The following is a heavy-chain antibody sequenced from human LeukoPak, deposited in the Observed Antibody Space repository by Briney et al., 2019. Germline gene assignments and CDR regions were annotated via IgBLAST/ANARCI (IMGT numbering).Heavy chain of an antibody. CDR1: GFTFSSYS. Sequence: KPGGSLRLSCAASGFTFSSYSMNWVRQAPGKGLEWVSSISSSSSYIYYADSVKGRFTISRDNAKNSLYLQMNSLRAEDTAVYYCARGVGVTGLLLSAFDIWGQGTMVTVSS. CDR2: ISSSSSYI. J-gene: IGHJ3*02. V-gene: IGHV3-21*01. D-gene: IGHD5-12*01. CDR3: ARGVGVTGLLLSAFDI.